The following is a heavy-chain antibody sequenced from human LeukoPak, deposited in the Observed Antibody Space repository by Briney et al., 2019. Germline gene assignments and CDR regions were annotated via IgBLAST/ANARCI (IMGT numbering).Heavy chain of an antibody. CDR2: ISGSGGST. D-gene: IGHD3-3*01. V-gene: IGHV3-23*01. J-gene: IGHJ5*02. CDR3: AKDTIFGVGNPFDP. Sequence: PGGSLRLSCAASGLTFSSYAMSWVRQAPGKGREWVSAISGSGGSTYYADSVKGRFTISRDNSKNTLYLQMNSLRAEDTAVYYCAKDTIFGVGNPFDPWGQGTLVTVSS. CDR1: GLTFSSYA.